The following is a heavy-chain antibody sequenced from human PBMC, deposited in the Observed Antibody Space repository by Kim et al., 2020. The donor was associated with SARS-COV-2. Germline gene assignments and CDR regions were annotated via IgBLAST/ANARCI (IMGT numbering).Heavy chain of an antibody. Sequence: GGSLRLSCAASGFTFSSYAMHWVRQAPGKGLEWVAVISYDGSNKYYADSVKGRFTISRDNSKNTLYLQMNSLRAEDTAVYYCARARGGGYYYGMDVWGQGTTVTVPS. J-gene: IGHJ6*02. CDR1: GFTFSSYA. CDR2: ISYDGSNK. CDR3: ARARGGGYYYGMDV. D-gene: IGHD2-15*01. V-gene: IGHV3-30*04.